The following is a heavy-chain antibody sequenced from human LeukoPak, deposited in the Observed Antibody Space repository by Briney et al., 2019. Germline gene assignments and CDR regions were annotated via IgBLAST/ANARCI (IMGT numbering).Heavy chain of an antibody. V-gene: IGHV4-59*01. CDR3: ARIREDPSSTYYYDSSGRWYFDY. Sequence: SETLSLTCTVSGGSISSYYWSWIRQPPGKGLEWIGYIYYSGSTNCNPSLKSRVTISVDTSKNQFSLKLSSVTAADTAVYYCARIREDPSSTYYYDSSGRWYFDYWGQGTLVTVSS. D-gene: IGHD3-22*01. J-gene: IGHJ4*02. CDR1: GGSISSYY. CDR2: IYYSGST.